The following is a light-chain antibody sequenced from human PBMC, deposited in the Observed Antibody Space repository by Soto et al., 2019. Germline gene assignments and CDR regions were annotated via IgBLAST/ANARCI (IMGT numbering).Light chain of an antibody. CDR1: QSISSY. CDR2: AAS. J-gene: IGKJ4*01. CDR3: QQSYSTLALT. Sequence: DTQMTQSPSSLSASVGDRVTITCRASQSISSYLNWYQQKPGKAPKLLIYAASSLQSGVPSRFSGSGSGTDFTLTISSLQPEDFATYYCQQSYSTLALTFGGGTKVEIK. V-gene: IGKV1-39*01.